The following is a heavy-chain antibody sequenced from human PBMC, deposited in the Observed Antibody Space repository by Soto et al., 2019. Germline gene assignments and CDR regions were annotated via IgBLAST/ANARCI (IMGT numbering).Heavy chain of an antibody. V-gene: IGHV1-8*01. CDR1: GYTFTSND. J-gene: IGHJ5*02. CDR2: MNPNSGNT. Sequence: QVQLVQSGAEVKKPGASVKVSCKASGYTFTSNDIHWVRQATGQGLEWMGWMNPNSGNTGYAQKCQGRVTMTRNTSISTAYMELSSLRSEDTAVYYCARVGPRGLEWLLVPGWFDPWGQGTLVTVSS. D-gene: IGHD3-3*01. CDR3: ARVGPRGLEWLLVPGWFDP.